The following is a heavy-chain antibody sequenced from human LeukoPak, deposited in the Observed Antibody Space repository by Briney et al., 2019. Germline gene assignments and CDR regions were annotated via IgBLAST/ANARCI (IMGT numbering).Heavy chain of an antibody. CDR2: FDPEDGET. CDR1: GYTLTELS. J-gene: IGHJ4*02. Sequence: ASVKVSCKVSGYTLTELSMHWVRQAPGKGLEWMGGFDPEDGETIYAQKFQGRVTMTRNTSISTAYMELSSLRSEDTAVYYCARGGVFTVAAPYWGQGTLVTVSS. CDR3: ARGGVFTVAAPY. V-gene: IGHV1-24*01. D-gene: IGHD6-19*01.